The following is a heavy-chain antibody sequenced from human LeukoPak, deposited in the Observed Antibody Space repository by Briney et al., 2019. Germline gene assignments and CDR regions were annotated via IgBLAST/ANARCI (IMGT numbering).Heavy chain of an antibody. J-gene: IGHJ4*02. D-gene: IGHD2-2*01. CDR3: AREGLHQLYFFDY. V-gene: IGHV3-53*04. Sequence: PGGSLRLSCAASGFTVSSNFMTWVRQAPGKGLEWVSVISSGGTTYYADSVKGRFTISRHISKNTVYLQMNSLRAEDTAVYYCAREGLHQLYFFDYWGQGTLVTVSS. CDR1: GFTVSSNF. CDR2: ISSGGTT.